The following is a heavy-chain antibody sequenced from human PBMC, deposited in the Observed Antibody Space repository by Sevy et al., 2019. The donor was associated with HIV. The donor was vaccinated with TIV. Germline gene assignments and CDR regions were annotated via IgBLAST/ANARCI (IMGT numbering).Heavy chain of an antibody. J-gene: IGHJ3*02. CDR3: ATSPDYYDSRRDAFDI. D-gene: IGHD3-22*01. Sequence: ASVKVSCKVSGYSVSDLSIHWVRQAPGKGLEWMGGYDPEDGETIYAQKFQGRVTMTEDTSTDTAYMELSSLRSEDTAVYYCATSPDYYDSRRDAFDIWGQGTMVTVSS. CDR1: GYSVSDLS. CDR2: YDPEDGET. V-gene: IGHV1-24*01.